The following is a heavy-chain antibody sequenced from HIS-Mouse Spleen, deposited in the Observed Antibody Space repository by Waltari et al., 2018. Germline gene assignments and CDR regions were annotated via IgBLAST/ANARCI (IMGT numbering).Heavy chain of an antibody. CDR2: IKQDGSEK. J-gene: IGHJ5*02. Sequence: EVQLVESGGGLVQPGGSLRLSCAASGFTFSSSWMSWVRQAPGKGLEWVAKIKQDGSEKYYVDSVKGRFTISRDNAKNSLYLQMNSLRAEDTAVYYCARERRGPGWFDPWGQGTLVTVSS. D-gene: IGHD5-12*01. V-gene: IGHV3-7*01. CDR1: GFTFSSSW. CDR3: ARERRGPGWFDP.